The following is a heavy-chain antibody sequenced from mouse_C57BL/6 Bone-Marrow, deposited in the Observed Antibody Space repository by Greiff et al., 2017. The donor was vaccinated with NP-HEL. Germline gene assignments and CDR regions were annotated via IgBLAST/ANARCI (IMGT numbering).Heavy chain of an antibody. D-gene: IGHD2-14*01. CDR1: GYAFSSSW. CDR3: ARGDYRSPFDY. Sequence: QVQLQQSGPELVKPGASVKISCKASGYAFSSSWMNWVKQRPGKGLEWIGRIYPGDGDTNYNGKFKGKATLTADKSSSTAYMQLSSLTSEDSAVYFCARGDYRSPFDYWGQGTTLTVSS. J-gene: IGHJ2*01. V-gene: IGHV1-82*01. CDR2: IYPGDGDT.